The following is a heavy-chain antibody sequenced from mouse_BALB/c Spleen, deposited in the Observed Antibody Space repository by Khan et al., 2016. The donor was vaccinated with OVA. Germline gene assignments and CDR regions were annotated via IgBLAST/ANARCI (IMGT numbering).Heavy chain of an antibody. D-gene: IGHD2-1*01. CDR2: INPSNGGT. CDR1: GYTFTSYY. Sequence: QVQLKQSGAELVKPGASVRLSCKASGYTFTSYYLYWVKQRPGQGLEWIGDINPSNGGTNFNEKFKSKATLTVDKSSSTAYMQLSSLTSEDSAVHYCTRSGYGTFAYWGQGTLVTVSA. J-gene: IGHJ3*01. CDR3: TRSGYGTFAY. V-gene: IGHV1S81*02.